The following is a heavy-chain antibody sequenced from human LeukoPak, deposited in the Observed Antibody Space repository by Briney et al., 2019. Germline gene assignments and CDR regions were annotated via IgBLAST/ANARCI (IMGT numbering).Heavy chain of an antibody. CDR2: ISAYTGNT. Sequence: ASVKVSCKASGYTFTSYGISWVRQAPGQGLEWMGWISAYTGNTNYAQKVQGRVTMTTDTSTSTAYMELRSLRSDNTAVYYCARVDSSGYYGFDIWGQGTMVTVSS. D-gene: IGHD3-22*01. CDR3: ARVDSSGYYGFDI. J-gene: IGHJ3*02. V-gene: IGHV1-18*01. CDR1: GYTFTSYG.